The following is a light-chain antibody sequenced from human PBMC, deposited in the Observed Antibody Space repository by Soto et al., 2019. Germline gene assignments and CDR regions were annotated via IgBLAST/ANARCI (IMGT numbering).Light chain of an antibody. Sequence: DIQMTQSPSSLSASVGDRVTITCRASQSISSYLNWYQQKPGKAPKLLIYAASTLQSGVPSRFSGSGSGTDFTLTISCLQSEDFATYCCQQYYSYPITFGQGTRLEIK. V-gene: IGKV1-39*01. J-gene: IGKJ5*01. CDR1: QSISSY. CDR2: AAS. CDR3: QQYYSYPIT.